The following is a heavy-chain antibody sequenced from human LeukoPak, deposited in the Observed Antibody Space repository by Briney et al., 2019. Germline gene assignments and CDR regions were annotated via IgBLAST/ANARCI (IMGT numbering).Heavy chain of an antibody. J-gene: IGHJ4*02. CDR2: ISAYNGNT. CDR1: GYSFTRYG. V-gene: IGHV1-18*01. Sequence: ASVKVSCKASGYSFTRYGISWVRQAPGQGLEWMGLISAYNGNTNYAQKFQGRVTMTTDTSTSTAYMELGSLRSDDTAVYYCAREVRRGTYDYWGQGTLVTVTP. CDR3: AREVRRGTYDY. D-gene: IGHD3-16*01.